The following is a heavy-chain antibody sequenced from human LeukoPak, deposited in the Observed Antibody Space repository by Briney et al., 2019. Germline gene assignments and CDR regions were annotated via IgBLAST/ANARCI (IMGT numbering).Heavy chain of an antibody. J-gene: IGHJ6*02. CDR3: ARETRTVVPAAPYYYYGMDV. V-gene: IGHV4-59*01. CDR1: GGSISSYY. Sequence: SETLSLTCTVSGGSISSYYWSWIRQPPGKGLEWIGYIYYSGSTNYNPSLKSRVTISVDTSKNQFSLKLSSVTAADTAVYYCARETRTVVPAAPYYYYGMDVWGQGTTVTVSS. D-gene: IGHD2-2*01. CDR2: IYYSGST.